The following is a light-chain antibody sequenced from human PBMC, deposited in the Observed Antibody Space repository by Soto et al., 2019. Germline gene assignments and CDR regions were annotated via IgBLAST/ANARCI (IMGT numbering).Light chain of an antibody. CDR3: QQRSNWPPTWT. Sequence: EIVLTQSPATLSLSPGERATLSCRASQSVGSYLAWYQHKPGQPPRLLIYDASNRATGIQARFSGSGSGTDFTLTISILEPEDFAVYYCQQRSNWPPTWTFGQGTKVEIK. J-gene: IGKJ1*01. V-gene: IGKV3-11*01. CDR2: DAS. CDR1: QSVGSY.